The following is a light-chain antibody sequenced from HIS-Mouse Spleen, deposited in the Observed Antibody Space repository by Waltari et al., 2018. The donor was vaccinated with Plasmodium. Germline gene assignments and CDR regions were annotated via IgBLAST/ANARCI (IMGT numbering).Light chain of an antibody. CDR3: QQYNNWPAWT. V-gene: IGKV3-15*01. CDR2: GAS. Sequence: EIVMTQSPATLSVSPGERATLSCRASPSVSSNLAWKQQKPGQAPRLLIYGASTRATGIPSRVSGSGSGTEFTLTISSLQSEDFAVYYCQQYNNWPAWTFGQGTKVEIK. J-gene: IGKJ1*01. CDR1: PSVSSN.